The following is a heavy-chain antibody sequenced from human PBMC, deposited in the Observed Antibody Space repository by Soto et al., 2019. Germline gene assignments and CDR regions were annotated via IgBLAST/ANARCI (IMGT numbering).Heavy chain of an antibody. J-gene: IGHJ4*02. CDR1: GGSISSGGYS. CDR2: IYHSGST. CDR3: ARGGSGGFDY. D-gene: IGHD2-15*01. V-gene: IGHV4-30-2*01. Sequence: SETLSLTCAVSGGSISSGGYSWSWIRQPPGKGLEWIGYIYHSGSTYYNPSLKSRVTISVDRSKNQFSLKLSSVTAADTAVYYCARGGSGGFDYWGQGTLVTAPQ.